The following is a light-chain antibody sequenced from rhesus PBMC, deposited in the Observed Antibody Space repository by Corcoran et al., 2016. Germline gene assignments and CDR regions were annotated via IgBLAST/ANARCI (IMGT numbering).Light chain of an antibody. Sequence: DIQMTQSPSSLSASVGDRVTITCRASQSISNYLIWYQQEPGKAPKLLIYSASSLQSVVPSRFSGSGSGTEFTLTISSLQPEDFATYYCQQFKNYLSFGQGTKVEI. CDR3: QQFKNYLS. V-gene: IGKV1-41*01. J-gene: IGKJ2*01. CDR1: QSISNY. CDR2: SAS.